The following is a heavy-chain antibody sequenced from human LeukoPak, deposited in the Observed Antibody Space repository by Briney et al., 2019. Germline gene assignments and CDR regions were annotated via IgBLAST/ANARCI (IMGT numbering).Heavy chain of an antibody. CDR3: ARDCETNCGFDPPDY. CDR2: IKQDGSEN. J-gene: IGHJ4*02. CDR1: GFTFSSYA. D-gene: IGHD2-21*01. V-gene: IGHV3-7*01. Sequence: PGGSLRLSCAASGFTFSSYAMSWVRQAPGKGLEWVANIKQDGSENYYVDSVKGRFTISRDNAKNSLYLQMDSLRAGDTAVYYCARDCETNCGFDPPDYWGQGTLVTVSS.